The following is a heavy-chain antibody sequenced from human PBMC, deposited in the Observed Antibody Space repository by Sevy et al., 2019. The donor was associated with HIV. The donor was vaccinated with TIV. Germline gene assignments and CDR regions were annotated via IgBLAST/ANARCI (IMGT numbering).Heavy chain of an antibody. Sequence: GGSLRLSCVASGFTFSDHYMEWVRQAPGKGLEWVGRTRNKPDGYTTEYAASVKGRFTISRDESNNSLYVQMNSLKAEDTAVYYCATHAGIAAAGRVFDYWSQGTLVTVSS. CDR2: TRNKPDGYTT. CDR3: ATHAGIAAAGRVFDY. V-gene: IGHV3-72*01. J-gene: IGHJ4*02. D-gene: IGHD6-13*01. CDR1: GFTFSDHY.